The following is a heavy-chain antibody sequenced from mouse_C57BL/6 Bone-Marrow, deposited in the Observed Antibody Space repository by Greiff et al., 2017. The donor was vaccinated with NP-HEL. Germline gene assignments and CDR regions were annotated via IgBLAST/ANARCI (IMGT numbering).Heavy chain of an antibody. J-gene: IGHJ2*01. D-gene: IGHD2-3*01. V-gene: IGHV1-18*01. CDR2: INPNNGGT. CDR3: ARRRYDGYYYFDY. CDR1: GYTFTDYN. Sequence: VQLQQSGPELVKPGASVKIPCKASGYTFTDYNMDWVKQSHGKSLEWIGDINPNNGGTIYNQKFKGKATLTVDKSSSTAYMELRSLTSEDTAVYYCARRRYDGYYYFDYWGQGTTLTVSS.